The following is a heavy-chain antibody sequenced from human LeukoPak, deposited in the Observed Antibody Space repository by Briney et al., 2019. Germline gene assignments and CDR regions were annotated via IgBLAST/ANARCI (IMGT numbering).Heavy chain of an antibody. Sequence: GASVTVCCKASGSTFTSYAMHWVRQAPGQRLEWMGWINTGNDNTKYSQKFQGRVTITRDTSASTAYMELSSLRSEDTAVYYCARDLGYCTGGTCYPNWFDPWGQGTLVTVSS. CDR3: ARDLGYCTGGTCYPNWFDP. CDR2: INTGNDNT. V-gene: IGHV1-3*04. D-gene: IGHD2-15*01. CDR1: GSTFTSYA. J-gene: IGHJ5*02.